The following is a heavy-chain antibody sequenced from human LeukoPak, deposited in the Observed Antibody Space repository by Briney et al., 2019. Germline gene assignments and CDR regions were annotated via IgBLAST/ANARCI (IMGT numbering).Heavy chain of an antibody. D-gene: IGHD3-10*01. V-gene: IGHV3-53*05. CDR2: IYSGGST. Sequence: GGSLRLSCAASGFTVSSNYMSWVRQAPGKGLEWVSVIYSGGSTYYADSVKGRFTISRDNSKNTLYLQMNSLRAEDTAVYYCAKDGEFYYGSGSLDYWGRGTLVTVSS. CDR3: AKDGEFYYGSGSLDY. J-gene: IGHJ4*02. CDR1: GFTVSSNY.